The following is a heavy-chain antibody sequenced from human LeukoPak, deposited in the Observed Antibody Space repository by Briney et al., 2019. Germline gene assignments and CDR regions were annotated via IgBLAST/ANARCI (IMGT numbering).Heavy chain of an antibody. CDR3: AKWPEGAMDYFDY. J-gene: IGHJ4*02. V-gene: IGHV3-23*01. CDR2: ISGDGTRT. Sequence: GGSLRLSCAASGFSLSSYAMTWARQAPVKGLEWVSAISGDGTRTYYADSVKGRFTISRDNSKNTLYLEMSSLRVEDTAIYYCAKWPEGAMDYFDYWGQGTLVTVSS. D-gene: IGHD3-16*01. CDR1: GFSLSSYA.